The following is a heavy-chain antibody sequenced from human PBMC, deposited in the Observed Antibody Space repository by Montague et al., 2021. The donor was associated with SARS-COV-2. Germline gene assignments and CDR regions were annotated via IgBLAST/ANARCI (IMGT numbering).Heavy chain of an antibody. D-gene: IGHD1-26*01. Sequence: SLRLSCAVSGFTFSRYWMHWVRQVPGRGLVWVSRISSDGSDIIYADSVKGRFSISRDNARNTLYLQMNSLRAEDTAIYYCARDVTAPVPTTFDYWGQGTLVTVSS. CDR1: GFTFSRYW. CDR2: ISSDGSDI. CDR3: ARDVTAPVPTTFDY. V-gene: IGHV3-74*01. J-gene: IGHJ4*02.